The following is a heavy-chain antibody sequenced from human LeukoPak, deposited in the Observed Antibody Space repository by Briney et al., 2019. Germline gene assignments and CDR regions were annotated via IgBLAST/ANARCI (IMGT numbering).Heavy chain of an antibody. V-gene: IGHV3-21*01. CDR2: ISSSSTYI. J-gene: IGHJ5*02. CDR1: GFTFTSYS. Sequence: GGSLRLSCAASGFTFTSYSMNWVRQAPGRGLEWVSSISSSSTYIYYADSVKGRFTISRDNAKNSLYLQMNSLRAEDTAVYYCARDPGAVTTPSKWSDPWGQGTLVTVSS. D-gene: IGHD4-17*01. CDR3: ARDPGAVTTPSKWSDP.